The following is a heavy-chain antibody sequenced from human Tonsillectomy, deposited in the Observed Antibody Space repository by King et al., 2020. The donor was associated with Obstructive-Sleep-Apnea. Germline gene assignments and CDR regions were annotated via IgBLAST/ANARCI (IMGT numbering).Heavy chain of an antibody. V-gene: IGHV5-51*01. D-gene: IGHD3-10*01. CDR3: ARHLISGSSPRFDY. J-gene: IGHJ4*02. CDR1: GYSFATYW. Sequence: QLVQSGAEVKKPGESLKISCKGSGYSFATYWIGWVRQMPGKGLEWMGIIYPGDSDTRYSPSFQGQVTISPAKSISTAFFQWISLKASDTAVYDCARHLISGSSPRFDYWGQGTLVTVSS. CDR2: IYPGDSDT.